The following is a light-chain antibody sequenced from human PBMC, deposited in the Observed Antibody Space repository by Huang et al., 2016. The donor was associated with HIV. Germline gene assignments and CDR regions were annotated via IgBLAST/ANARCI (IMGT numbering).Light chain of an antibody. CDR2: GAL. CDR3: QQYNNRPWT. Sequence: ETVMTQSPATLSVSPGERATLSCRASQSVSSDFAWYQQRPGQSPRLLIYGALNRPTGIPARFSGSESGTEFTLTISSLQSEDFASYYCQQYNNRPWTFGQGTKVEIK. J-gene: IGKJ1*01. CDR1: QSVSSD. V-gene: IGKV3-15*01.